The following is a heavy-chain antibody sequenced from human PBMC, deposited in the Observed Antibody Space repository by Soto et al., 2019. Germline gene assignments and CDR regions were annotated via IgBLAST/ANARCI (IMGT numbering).Heavy chain of an antibody. D-gene: IGHD3-10*01. CDR2: INAGNGNT. V-gene: IGHV1-3*01. Sequence: QVQLVQSGAEVKKPGASVKVSCKASGYTFTSYAMHWVRQAPGQRLEWMGWINAGNGNTKYSQKFQGRVTITRDTSASTAYMELSSLRSEDTAVYYLARDMGFGLSDYWGQGTLVNVSA. CDR1: GYTFTSYA. J-gene: IGHJ4*02. CDR3: ARDMGFGLSDY.